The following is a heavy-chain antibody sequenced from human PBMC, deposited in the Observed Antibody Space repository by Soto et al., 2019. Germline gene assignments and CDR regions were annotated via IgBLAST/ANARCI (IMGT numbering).Heavy chain of an antibody. CDR3: ARDIVFGGTYGMDV. CDR2: IIAIFGTA. Sequence: QVQLVQSGAEVKKPGSSVKVSCKASGGTFSRYAISWVRQAPGQGLEWMGGIIAIFGTANYAQKFQGRVTITADESTSTAYMELSSLTSEDAAVYYCARDIVFGGTYGMDVWGQGTTVTVSS. V-gene: IGHV1-69*12. J-gene: IGHJ6*02. D-gene: IGHD3-16*01. CDR1: GGTFSRYA.